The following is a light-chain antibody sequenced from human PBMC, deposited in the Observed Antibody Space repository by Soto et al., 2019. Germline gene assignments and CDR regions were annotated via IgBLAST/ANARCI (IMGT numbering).Light chain of an antibody. CDR1: QCVNNNY. Sequence: EIVSTQSPGTLSLSPGERATLSCRASQCVNNNYLAWYQQNPGQAPRLLIYGASRRATGIPDRFSGSGSGTDFTLTISRLEPEDFAVYSCQQYGSSPLTFGGGTKVEIK. V-gene: IGKV3-20*01. CDR3: QQYGSSPLT. J-gene: IGKJ4*01. CDR2: GAS.